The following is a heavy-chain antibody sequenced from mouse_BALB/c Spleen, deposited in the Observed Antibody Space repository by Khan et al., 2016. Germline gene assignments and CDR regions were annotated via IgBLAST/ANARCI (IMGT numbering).Heavy chain of an antibody. CDR1: GYSITSDYA. Sequence: EVQLQESGPGLVKPSQSLSLTCTVTGYSITSDYAWNWLRQFPGNKLEWMGYISYSGSPSHNPSPKSRISITRDTSQNQFLLQLNSVTTEDTATYYCAINWDEEDYWGQGTLVTVSA. CDR3: AINWDEEDY. V-gene: IGHV3-2*02. J-gene: IGHJ3*01. CDR2: ISYSGSP. D-gene: IGHD4-1*02.